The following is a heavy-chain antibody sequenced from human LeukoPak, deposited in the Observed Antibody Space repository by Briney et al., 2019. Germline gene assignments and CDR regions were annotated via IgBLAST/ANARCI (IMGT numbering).Heavy chain of an antibody. Sequence: SETLSLTCAVSGYSISSGYYWGWIRQPPGKGLEWIGSIYHSGSTYYNPSLKSRVTISVDTSKNQFSLKLSSVTAADTAVYYCAREGDYDDDWGQGTLVTVSS. CDR3: AREGDYDDD. CDR2: IYHSGST. J-gene: IGHJ4*02. CDR1: GYSISSGYY. D-gene: IGHD4-17*01. V-gene: IGHV4-38-2*02.